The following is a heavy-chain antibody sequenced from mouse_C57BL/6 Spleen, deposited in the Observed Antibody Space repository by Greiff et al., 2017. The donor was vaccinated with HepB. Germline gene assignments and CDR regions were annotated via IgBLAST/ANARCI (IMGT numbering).Heavy chain of an antibody. CDR3: ARHEETTVVPFDY. D-gene: IGHD1-1*01. CDR2: FYPGSGSI. CDR1: GYTFTEYS. V-gene: IGHV1-62-2*01. Sequence: VKLLESGAELVKPGASVKLSCKASGYTFTEYSIHWVKQRSGQGLEWIGWFYPGSGSIKYNEKFKNKATLTAAQSSSTVSMELRILTSEDSAVYFCARHEETTVVPFDYWGQGTTLTVSS. J-gene: IGHJ2*01.